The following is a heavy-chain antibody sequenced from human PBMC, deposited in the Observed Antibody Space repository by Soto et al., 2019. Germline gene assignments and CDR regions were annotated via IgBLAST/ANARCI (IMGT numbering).Heavy chain of an antibody. CDR2: ISYDGDYK. CDR1: GFTFSSYV. V-gene: IGHV3-30*18. D-gene: IGHD2-15*01. J-gene: IGHJ4*02. Sequence: GGSLRLSCAASGFTFSSYVMHWVRQAPGKGLKWVAKISYDGDYKYYADSVKGRFTISRDNSKNTLYLQMNSLRAEDTALYYCAKDRGRYCSGGSCYLFDYWGQGIMVTVSS. CDR3: AKDRGRYCSGGSCYLFDY.